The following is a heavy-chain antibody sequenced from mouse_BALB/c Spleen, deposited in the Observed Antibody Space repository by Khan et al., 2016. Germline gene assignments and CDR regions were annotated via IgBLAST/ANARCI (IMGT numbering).Heavy chain of an antibody. D-gene: IGHD4-1*01. V-gene: IGHV3-2*02. CDR1: GYSITNDYA. CDR3: ARNWDAMDY. Sequence: EVQLQESGPGLVKPSQSLSLTCTVTGYSITNDYAWNWIRQFPGNKLEWMAYISYSGSTSYNPSPKRRISITRDTSKNQFFLQLISVTTEDTATYYCARNWDAMDYWGQGTSVTVSS. CDR2: ISYSGST. J-gene: IGHJ4*01.